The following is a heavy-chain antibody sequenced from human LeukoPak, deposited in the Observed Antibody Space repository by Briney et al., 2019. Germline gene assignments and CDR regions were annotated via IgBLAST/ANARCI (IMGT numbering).Heavy chain of an antibody. J-gene: IGHJ4*02. CDR3: AKDLRGSIWFGELLPFDY. CDR2: FDPEDGET. D-gene: IGHD3-10*01. V-gene: IGHV1-24*01. CDR1: GYTLTELS. Sequence: ASVKVSCKVSGYTLTELSMHWVRQAPGKGLEWMGGFDPEDGETIYAQKFQGRVTMTEDTSTDTAYMELSSLRSEDTAVYYCAKDLRGSIWFGELLPFDYWGQGTLVTVSS.